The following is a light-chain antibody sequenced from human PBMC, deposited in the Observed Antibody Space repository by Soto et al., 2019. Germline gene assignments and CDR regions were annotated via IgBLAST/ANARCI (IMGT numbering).Light chain of an antibody. CDR3: QSNDSSLSGEV. J-gene: IGLJ2*01. CDR2: GNS. CDR1: SSNIGAGYD. V-gene: IGLV1-40*01. Sequence: QAVLTQPPSVSGAPGQRVTISCTGSSSNIGAGYDVHWYQQLPGTAPKLLIYGNSNRPSGVPDRFSGSKSGTSASLAITGLQAEDEADYYCQSNDSSLSGEVFGGGTKLTV.